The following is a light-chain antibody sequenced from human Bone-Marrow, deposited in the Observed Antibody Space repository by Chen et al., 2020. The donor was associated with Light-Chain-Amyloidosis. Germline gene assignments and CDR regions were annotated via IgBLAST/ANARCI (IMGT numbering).Light chain of an antibody. Sequence: SYVLTQPSSVSVAPGQTVTIACGGNITGSTSVHWYQQTPGQAPLLVVYDDSDRPSGIPKRLSGSHYGNTATLTISRVEDGDEADYYCQVWDRSSDRPVFGRGTKLNVL. CDR3: QVWDRSSDRPV. CDR2: DDS. V-gene: IGLV3-21*02. CDR1: ITGSTS. J-gene: IGLJ3*02.